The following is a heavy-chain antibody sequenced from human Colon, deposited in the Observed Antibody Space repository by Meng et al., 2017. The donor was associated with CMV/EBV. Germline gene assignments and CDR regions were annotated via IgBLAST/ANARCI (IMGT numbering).Heavy chain of an antibody. J-gene: IGHJ5*02. Sequence: SSYYWSWILQRPGERLEWIGFIYYNGNTEYNPSLKSRLTISIDTSKNQFFLNLRSVTAADTAVYHCVKIEGRCDSQSCSYYRWFDPWGQGILVTVSS. CDR3: VKIEGRCDSQSCSYYRWFDP. CDR1: SSYY. CDR2: IYYNGNT. D-gene: IGHD2/OR15-2a*01. V-gene: IGHV4-59*12.